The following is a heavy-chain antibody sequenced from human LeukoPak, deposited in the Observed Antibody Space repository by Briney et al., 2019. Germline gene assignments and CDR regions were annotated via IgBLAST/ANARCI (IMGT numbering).Heavy chain of an antibody. Sequence: ATVKVSCKASGYSLTGYYMHWVRQAPGQGLEWMGWINPNSGGTNYAQKFQGRVTMTRDTSISTAYMELSRLRSDDTAVYYCARDLLWFGAVDYWGQGTLVTVSS. CDR3: ARDLLWFGAVDY. CDR2: INPNSGGT. J-gene: IGHJ4*02. CDR1: GYSLTGYY. D-gene: IGHD3-10*01. V-gene: IGHV1-2*02.